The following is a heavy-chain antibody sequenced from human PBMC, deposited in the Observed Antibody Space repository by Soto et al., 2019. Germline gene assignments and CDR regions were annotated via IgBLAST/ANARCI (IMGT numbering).Heavy chain of an antibody. V-gene: IGHV2-70*13. J-gene: IGHJ4*02. CDR2: IDLADDK. CDR3: ARIHGPSGNYDLAV. D-gene: IGHD5-12*01. CDR1: GFSLTTSGMC. Sequence: GSGPTLVSPTQTLTLTCTFSGFSLTTSGMCVSWIRQPPGKALEWLALIDLADDKYYSTSLKTRLTISKDTSKNQVVLTMTNMDPVDTATYYCARIHGPSGNYDLAVWGQGTLVTVSS.